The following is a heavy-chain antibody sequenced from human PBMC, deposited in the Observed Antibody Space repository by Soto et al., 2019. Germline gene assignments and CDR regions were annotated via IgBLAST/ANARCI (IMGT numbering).Heavy chain of an antibody. V-gene: IGHV3-23*01. J-gene: IGHJ5*02. CDR3: AKDAVYRDGLWLMDS. CDR2: VTGSGSQI. D-gene: IGHD2-21*01. CDR1: GFTISTYA. Sequence: GGSLRLSCAASGFTISTYAMTWVRQTPGKGLECVSGVTGSGSQIYYADSVKGRFTISKDNSKNTLYLQMSSLREEDTALYYCAKDAVYRDGLWLMDSWGQGTLVTVSS.